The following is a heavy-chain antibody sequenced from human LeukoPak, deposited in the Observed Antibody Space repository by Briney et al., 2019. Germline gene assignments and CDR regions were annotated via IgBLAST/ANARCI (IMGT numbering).Heavy chain of an antibody. J-gene: IGHJ4*02. Sequence: AGESLEISCKGSGYSFTSYWIGWVRQMPGKGLEWMGIIYPVASDTRYSPSFQGQVTISADKSISTAYLQWSSLKASDTAMYYCARRGYCSGGSCHSAHFDYWGQGTLVTVSS. V-gene: IGHV5-51*01. D-gene: IGHD2-15*01. CDR1: GYSFTSYW. CDR3: ARRGYCSGGSCHSAHFDY. CDR2: IYPVASDT.